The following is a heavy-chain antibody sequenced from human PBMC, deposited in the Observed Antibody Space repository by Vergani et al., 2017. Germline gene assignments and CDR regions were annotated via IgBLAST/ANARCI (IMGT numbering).Heavy chain of an antibody. CDR1: GFTFSSYW. V-gene: IGHV3-74*02. CDR2: INSDGSST. J-gene: IGHJ5*02. Sequence: EVQLVESGGVLVQPGGSLRLSCAASGFTFSSYWMHWVRQAPGKGLVWVSRINSDGSSTSYADSVKGRFTISRDNAKNTLYLQMNSLRAEDTAVYYCARGESIVVVTVNWFDPWGQGTLVTVSS. CDR3: ARGESIVVVTVNWFDP. D-gene: IGHD3-22*01.